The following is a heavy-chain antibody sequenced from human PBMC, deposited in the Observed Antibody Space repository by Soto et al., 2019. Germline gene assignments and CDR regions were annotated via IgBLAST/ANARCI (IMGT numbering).Heavy chain of an antibody. J-gene: IGHJ4*02. CDR3: ARGIEYSSGWYYFDY. CDR2: ISGSGGST. Sequence: EVQLLESGGGLVQPGGSLRLSCAASGFTFSSYAMSWVRQAPGKGLEWVSAISGSGGSTYYADSVKGRFTISRDSAKNSLYLQMNSLRAEDTAVYYCARGIEYSSGWYYFDYWGQGTLVTVSS. D-gene: IGHD6-19*01. V-gene: IGHV3-23*01. CDR1: GFTFSSYA.